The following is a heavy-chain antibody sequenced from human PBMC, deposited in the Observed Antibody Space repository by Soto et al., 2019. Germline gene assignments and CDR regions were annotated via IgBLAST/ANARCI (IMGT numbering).Heavy chain of an antibody. CDR3: ARNAVVVVAATQTYVDY. J-gene: IGHJ4*02. CDR1: GGSFSGYY. V-gene: IGHV4-34*01. D-gene: IGHD2-15*01. CDR2: INHSGST. Sequence: SETLSLTCAVYGGSFSGYYWSWIRQPPGKGLEWIGEINHSGSTNYNPSLKSRVTISVDTSKNQFSLKLSSVTAADTAVYYCARNAVVVVAATQTYVDYWGQGTLVTVSS.